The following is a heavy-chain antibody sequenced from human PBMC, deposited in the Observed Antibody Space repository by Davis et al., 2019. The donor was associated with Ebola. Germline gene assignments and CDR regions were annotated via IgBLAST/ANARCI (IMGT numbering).Heavy chain of an antibody. D-gene: IGHD2-2*01. CDR1: GFTFSAYN. V-gene: IGHV3-21*01. CDR3: ARDLGYCSGTSCQPYYFDY. Sequence: PGGSLRLSCAASGFTFSAYNMNWVRQAPGKGLEWVSFISSSSNYINYADSVKGRFTISRDNAKNSLYLQMNGLRAEDTAVYYCARDLGYCSGTSCQPYYFDYWGPGTLVTVSS. J-gene: IGHJ4*02. CDR2: ISSSSNYI.